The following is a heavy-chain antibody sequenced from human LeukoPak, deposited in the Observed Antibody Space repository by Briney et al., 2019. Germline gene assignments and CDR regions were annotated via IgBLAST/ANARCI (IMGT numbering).Heavy chain of an antibody. CDR1: GGSISSGSYY. J-gene: IGHJ5*02. Sequence: SETLSLTCTVSGGSISSGSYYWSWIRQPAGKGLEWIGRIYTSGSTNYNPSLKSRVTISVDTSKNQFSLKLSSVTAADTAVYYCARDLIAASGTTWFDPWGQGTLVTVSS. D-gene: IGHD6-13*01. V-gene: IGHV4-61*02. CDR3: ARDLIAASGTTWFDP. CDR2: IYTSGST.